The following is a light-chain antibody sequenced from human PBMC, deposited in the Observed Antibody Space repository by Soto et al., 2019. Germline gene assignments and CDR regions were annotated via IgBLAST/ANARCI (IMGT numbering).Light chain of an antibody. V-gene: IGKV1-5*01. Sequence: DIQMTQSPSTLSTSVGARVTITCRAIPSVSYWLAWYQQKPGKGPNLLIYDASIVASGVSSRFSGGGFGTEFTLNISSLQPDDSAIYYCQHYNTYSKTFGPGTKVEIK. J-gene: IGKJ3*01. CDR2: DAS. CDR1: PSVSYW. CDR3: QHYNTYSKT.